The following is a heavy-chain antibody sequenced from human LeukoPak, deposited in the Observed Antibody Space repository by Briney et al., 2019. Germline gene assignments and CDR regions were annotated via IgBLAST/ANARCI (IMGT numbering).Heavy chain of an antibody. CDR2: IRYDGSNK. CDR3: ARDPYYYDSSGYYPGYFDY. D-gene: IGHD3-22*01. Sequence: GGSLRLSCAASGFTFSSYGMHWVRQAPGKGLEWVAFIRYDGSNKYYADSVKGRFTISRDNSKNTLYLQMNSLRAEDTAVYYCARDPYYYDSSGYYPGYFDYWGQGTLVTVSS. CDR1: GFTFSSYG. J-gene: IGHJ4*02. V-gene: IGHV3-30*02.